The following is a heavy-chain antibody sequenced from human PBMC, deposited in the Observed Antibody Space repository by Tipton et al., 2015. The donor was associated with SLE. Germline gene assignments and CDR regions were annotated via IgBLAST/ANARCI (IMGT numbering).Heavy chain of an antibody. CDR2: IYYSGST. Sequence: TLSLTCTVSGGSISSHYWGWIRQPPGKGPEWIGSIYYSGSTYYNPSLKSRVTISVDTSKNQFSLKLSSVTAADTAVYYCARAGGRLFVMDAFDIWGQGTMVTVSS. V-gene: IGHV4-39*07. CDR3: ARAGGRLFVMDAFDI. D-gene: IGHD2-21*01. J-gene: IGHJ3*02. CDR1: GGSISSHY.